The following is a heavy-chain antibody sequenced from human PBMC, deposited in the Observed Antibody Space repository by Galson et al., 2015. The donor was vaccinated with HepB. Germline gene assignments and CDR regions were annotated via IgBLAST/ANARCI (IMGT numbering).Heavy chain of an antibody. CDR3: ARDFDFWSVRGDYYYGMDV. CDR2: ISSSSSYI. Sequence: SLRLSCAASGFTFSSYSMNWVRQAPGKGLEWVSSISSSSSYIYYADSVKGRFTISRDNAKNSLYLQMNSLRAEDTAVYYCARDFDFWSVRGDYYYGMDVWGQGTTVTVSS. D-gene: IGHD3-3*01. V-gene: IGHV3-21*01. CDR1: GFTFSSYS. J-gene: IGHJ6*02.